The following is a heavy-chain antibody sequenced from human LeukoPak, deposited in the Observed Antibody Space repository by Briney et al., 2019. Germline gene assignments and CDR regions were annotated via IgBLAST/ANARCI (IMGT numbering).Heavy chain of an antibody. Sequence: SETLSLICTVSGGSISSYYWSWIRQPPGKGLEWIGYIYYSGSTNYNPSLKSRVTISVDTPKNQFSLKLSSVTAADTAVYYCAREYPKGGSYRFDPWGQGTLVTVSS. V-gene: IGHV4-59*12. CDR2: IYYSGST. CDR3: AREYPKGGSYRFDP. J-gene: IGHJ5*02. CDR1: GGSISSYY. D-gene: IGHD1-26*01.